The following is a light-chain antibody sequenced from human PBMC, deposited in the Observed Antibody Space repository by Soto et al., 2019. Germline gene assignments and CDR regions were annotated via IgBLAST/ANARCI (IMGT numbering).Light chain of an antibody. CDR3: SSYTSSSTYVV. J-gene: IGLJ2*01. V-gene: IGLV2-14*01. Sequence: QSVLTQPASVSGSPGQSITISCTGTSSDVGGYKYVSWYQQHPGKAPKLMIYDVSNRPSGVSNRFSGSKSGNTASLTISGLQAEDEADYYCSSYTSSSTYVVFGGGTKLTVL. CDR1: SSDVGGYKY. CDR2: DVS.